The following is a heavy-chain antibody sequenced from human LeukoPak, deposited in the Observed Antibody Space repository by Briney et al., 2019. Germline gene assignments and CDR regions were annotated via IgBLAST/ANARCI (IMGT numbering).Heavy chain of an antibody. Sequence: PGGSLRLSCAASGFTFRDYYMSWVRQAPGKGLEWVSVISGSGRSTYYADSVKGRFTISRDNSKNTLYLQMNSLRAEDTAVYYCAKDQGTYCSTTSCYAPDAFDIWGQGTMVTVSS. J-gene: IGHJ3*02. CDR3: AKDQGTYCSTTSCYAPDAFDI. CDR2: ISGSGRST. D-gene: IGHD2-2*01. V-gene: IGHV3-23*01. CDR1: GFTFRDYY.